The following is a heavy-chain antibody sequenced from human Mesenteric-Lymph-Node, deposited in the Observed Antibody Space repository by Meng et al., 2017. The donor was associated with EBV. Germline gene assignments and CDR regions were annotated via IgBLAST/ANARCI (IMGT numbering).Heavy chain of an antibody. V-gene: IGHV4-61*01. CDR2: IYYSGST. J-gene: IGHJ4*02. Sequence: QVQLQESGPGLVKPSXXXSLTCTVSGGSVSSGSYYWSWIRQPPGKGLEWIGYIYYSGSTNYNPSLKSRVTISVDTSKNQFSLKLSSVTAADTAVYYCASGRGVANYWGQGTLVTVSS. CDR1: GGSVSSGSYY. D-gene: IGHD3-10*01. CDR3: ASGRGVANY.